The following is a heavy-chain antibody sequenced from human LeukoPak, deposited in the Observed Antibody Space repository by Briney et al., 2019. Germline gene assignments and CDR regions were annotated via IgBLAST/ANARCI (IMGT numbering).Heavy chain of an antibody. CDR2: INPSGGTT. CDR3: ARRMTSITAFDY. D-gene: IGHD4-11*01. Sequence: ASVKVSCKASGYIFTNYYIHWVRQAPGQGLGWMGIINPSGGTTSYTQKFQGRVTMTRDTSTSTVYLEVSSLRSEDTAFYYCARRMTSITAFDYWGQGTLVTVSS. J-gene: IGHJ4*02. V-gene: IGHV1-46*01. CDR1: GYIFTNYY.